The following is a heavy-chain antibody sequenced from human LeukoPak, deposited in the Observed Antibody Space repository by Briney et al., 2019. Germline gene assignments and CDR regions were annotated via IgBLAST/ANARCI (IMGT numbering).Heavy chain of an antibody. V-gene: IGHV3-9*01. CDR3: ARAPEYYDILTGFDY. J-gene: IGHJ4*02. D-gene: IGHD3-9*01. CDR2: ISWSSDNI. CDR1: GFNFEDYA. Sequence: PDRSLRLSCVASGFNFEDYAMHWVRQRPGKGLEWVSGISWSSDNIGYADSVKGRFTISRDNAKNSLYLQMNSLRAEDTAVYYCARAPEYYDILTGFDYWGQGTLVTVSS.